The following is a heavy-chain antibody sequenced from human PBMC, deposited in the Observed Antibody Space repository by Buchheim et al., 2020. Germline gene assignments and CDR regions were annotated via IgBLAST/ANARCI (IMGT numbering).Heavy chain of an antibody. CDR3: AKDHYYDSSGYSFSAVFGYFAL. CDR1: GFTFNSYA. V-gene: IGHV3-23*01. Sequence: EVQLLESGGGLVQPGGSLRLSCGASGFTFNSYAMNWVRQAPGKGLEWVAGLSGTGVSTYYADSVRGRFTISRDNSKNTLYLRMNSLRAEDTAIYYCAKDHYYDSSGYSFSAVFGYFALWGRGTL. D-gene: IGHD3-22*01. J-gene: IGHJ2*01. CDR2: LSGTGVST.